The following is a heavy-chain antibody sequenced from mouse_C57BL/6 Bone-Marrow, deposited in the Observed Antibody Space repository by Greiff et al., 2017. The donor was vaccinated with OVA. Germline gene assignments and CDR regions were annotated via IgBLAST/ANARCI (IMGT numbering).Heavy chain of an antibody. Sequence: VQLQQPGAELVKPGASVKLSCKASGYTFTSYWMHWVKQRPGQGLEWIGMIHPNSGSTNYNEKFKSKATLTVDKSSSTAYMQLSSLTSEDTAVYYCTTPYGNYGGWYFDVWGTGTTVTVSS. V-gene: IGHV1-64*01. CDR1: GYTFTSYW. D-gene: IGHD2-1*01. CDR3: TTPYGNYGGWYFDV. J-gene: IGHJ1*03. CDR2: IHPNSGST.